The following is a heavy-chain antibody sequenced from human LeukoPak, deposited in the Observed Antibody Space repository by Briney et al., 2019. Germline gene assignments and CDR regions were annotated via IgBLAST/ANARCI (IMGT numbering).Heavy chain of an antibody. CDR3: ARHAQQGVPRFQH. J-gene: IGHJ1*01. Sequence: PSETLSLTCTVSGGSISSYYWSWIRQPSGKGLEWIGYIYYSGSTNYNPSLKSRVTISVDTSKNQFSLKLSSVTAADTAVYYCARHAQQGVPRFQHWGQGTLVTVSS. CDR2: IYYSGST. V-gene: IGHV4-59*08. CDR1: GGSISSYY. D-gene: IGHD1/OR15-1a*01.